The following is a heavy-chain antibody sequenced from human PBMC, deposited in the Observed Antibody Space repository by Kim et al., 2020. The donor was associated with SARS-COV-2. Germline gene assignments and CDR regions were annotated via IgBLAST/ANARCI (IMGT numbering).Heavy chain of an antibody. CDR3: ASGLTGNFPRGMDV. J-gene: IGHJ6*02. Sequence: NPSHKSRVTISVETSKNQFYLKLSAVTAADTEVYYCASGLTGNFPRGMDVWGQGTTVTVS. V-gene: IGHV4-31*02. D-gene: IGHD1-20*01.